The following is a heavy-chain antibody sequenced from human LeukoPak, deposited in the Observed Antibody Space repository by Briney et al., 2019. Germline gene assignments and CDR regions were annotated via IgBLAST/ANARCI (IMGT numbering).Heavy chain of an antibody. D-gene: IGHD3-10*01. J-gene: IGHJ4*02. CDR3: AREDGSGSCDY. CDR1: GFTCSSYR. CDR2: IKQDGSEK. Sequence: GGSLRFSSAASGFTCSSYRMSWVRQAPGQGLEWVANIKQDGSEKYYVDSVKGRFTISRDNGKNSLYLQMNSLRAEDTAVYYCAREDGSGSCDYWGQGTLVTVSS. V-gene: IGHV3-7*04.